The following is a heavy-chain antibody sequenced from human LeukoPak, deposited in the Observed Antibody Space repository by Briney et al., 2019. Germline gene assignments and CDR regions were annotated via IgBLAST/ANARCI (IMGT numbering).Heavy chain of an antibody. CDR1: GFPFSDFS. Sequence: GGSLRLSCATSGFPFSDFSMSWVRQAPGKGLGWISTTNSGGTSTYYVESVKGRFTISRDNSKNTLYLQMSSLRVEDTAVYYCAKQSYARSLGEGGPGTLVSVSS. CDR3: AKQSYARSLGE. J-gene: IGHJ4*02. D-gene: IGHD2-8*01. CDR2: TNSGGTST. V-gene: IGHV3-23*01.